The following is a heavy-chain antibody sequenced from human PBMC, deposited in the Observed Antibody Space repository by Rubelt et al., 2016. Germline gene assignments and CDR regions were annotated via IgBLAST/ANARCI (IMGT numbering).Heavy chain of an antibody. CDR1: GGSISSGGYY. Sequence: QVQLQESGPGLVKPSQTLSLTCTVSGGSISSGGYYWSWIRQHPGKGLEWIGYIYYSGSTYYNPSLKGRVTISVDTSKNQFSLKLSSVTAADTAVYYCARVALGGSGSYYFDYWGQGTLVTVSS. CDR2: IYYSGST. J-gene: IGHJ4*02. CDR3: ARVALGGSGSYYFDY. D-gene: IGHD3-10*01. V-gene: IGHV4-31*03.